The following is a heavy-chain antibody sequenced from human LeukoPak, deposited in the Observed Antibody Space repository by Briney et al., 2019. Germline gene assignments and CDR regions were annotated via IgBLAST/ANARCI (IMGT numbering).Heavy chain of an antibody. V-gene: IGHV4-39*07. Sequence: PSETLSLTCTVSGGSISSSSYYWGWIRQPPGKGLEWIGSIYYSGSTYYNPSLKSRVTISVDTSKNQFSLKLSSVTAADTAVYYCARVVPARVYCTNGVCYQDYFDYWGQGTLVTVSS. J-gene: IGHJ4*02. CDR3: ARVVPARVYCTNGVCYQDYFDY. CDR2: IYYSGST. D-gene: IGHD2-8*01. CDR1: GGSISSSSYY.